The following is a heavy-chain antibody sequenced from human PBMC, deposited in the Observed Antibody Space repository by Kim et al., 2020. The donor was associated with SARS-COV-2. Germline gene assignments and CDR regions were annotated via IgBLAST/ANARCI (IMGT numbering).Heavy chain of an antibody. J-gene: IGHJ4*02. CDR2: IYPGDSDD. CDR3: ARLEGGIVTPLDF. Sequence: GESLKISCEASGYSFTDKWLGWVRQRPGKGLEWVGAIYPGDSDDYYGPTFQGHVTISVDRSISKAYLQWSSLKASDSAMYYCARLEGGIVTPLDFLGQGT. V-gene: IGHV5-51*01. CDR1: GYSFTDKW. D-gene: IGHD2-21*01.